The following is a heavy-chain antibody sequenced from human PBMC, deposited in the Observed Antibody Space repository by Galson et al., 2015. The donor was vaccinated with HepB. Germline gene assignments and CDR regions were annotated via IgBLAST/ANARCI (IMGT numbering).Heavy chain of an antibody. Sequence: SVKVSCKASGYTFTSYYMHWVRQAPGQGLEWMGIINPSGGSTSYAQKFQGRVTMTRDTSTSTVYMELSSLRSEDTAVYYCARGEPDLYYYDSSGYFDYWGQGTLVTVSS. CDR1: GYTFTSYY. CDR2: INPSGGST. CDR3: ARGEPDLYYYDSSGYFDY. J-gene: IGHJ4*02. D-gene: IGHD3-22*01. V-gene: IGHV1-46*01.